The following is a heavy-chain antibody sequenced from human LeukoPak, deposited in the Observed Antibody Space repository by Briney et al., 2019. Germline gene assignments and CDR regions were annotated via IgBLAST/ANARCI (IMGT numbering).Heavy chain of an antibody. CDR1: GGSFSGYY. CDR2: INHSGST. CDR3: ARYIAAAGKGPRMRYFDL. Sequence: PSETLSLTCAVYGGSFSGYYWGWIRQPPGKGLEWIGEINHSGSTNYNPSLKSRVTISVDTSKNQFSLKLSSVTAADTAVYYCARYIAAAGKGPRMRYFDLWGRGTLVTVSS. J-gene: IGHJ2*01. V-gene: IGHV4-34*01. D-gene: IGHD6-13*01.